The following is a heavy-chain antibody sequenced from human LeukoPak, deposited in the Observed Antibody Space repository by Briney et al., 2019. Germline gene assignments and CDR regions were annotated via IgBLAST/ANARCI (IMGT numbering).Heavy chain of an antibody. Sequence: SETLSLTCAVYGESFSGYFWNWIRQPPGKGLEWIGEINHSGSTSNHNPSLKSRVTMSVDTSKNQFSPKLSSVTAADTAVYYCARKSGYARDYWGQGNLVTVSS. CDR2: INHSGSTS. V-gene: IGHV4-34*01. CDR1: GESFSGYF. CDR3: ARKSGYARDY. D-gene: IGHD5-12*01. J-gene: IGHJ4*02.